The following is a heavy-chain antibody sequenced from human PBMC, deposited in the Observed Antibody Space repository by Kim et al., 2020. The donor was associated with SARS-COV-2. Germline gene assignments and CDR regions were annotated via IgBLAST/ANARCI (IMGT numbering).Heavy chain of an antibody. J-gene: IGHJ6*03. CDR1: GFTFSSYA. Sequence: GGSLRLSCAASGFTFSSYAMSWVRQAPGKGLEWVSAISGSGGSTYYADSVKGRFTISRDNSKNTLYLQMNSLRAEDTAVYYCAKEGGVTIFGVVTYYYYMDVWGKGTTVTVSS. CDR3: AKEGGVTIFGVVTYYYYMDV. CDR2: ISGSGGST. D-gene: IGHD3-3*01. V-gene: IGHV3-23*01.